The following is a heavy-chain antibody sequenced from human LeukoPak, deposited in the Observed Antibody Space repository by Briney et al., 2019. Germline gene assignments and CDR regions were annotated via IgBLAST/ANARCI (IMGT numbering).Heavy chain of an antibody. CDR1: GFTFSSYG. J-gene: IGHJ4*02. D-gene: IGHD5-18*01. V-gene: IGHV3-30*03. CDR3: ARAGGSYEFDY. Sequence: GGSLRLSCAASGFTFSSYGMHWVRQAPGKGLEWVAVISYDGSNKYYADSVKGRFTISRDNAKNSLYLQMNSLRAEDTAVYYCARAGGSYEFDYWGQGTLVTVSS. CDR2: ISYDGSNK.